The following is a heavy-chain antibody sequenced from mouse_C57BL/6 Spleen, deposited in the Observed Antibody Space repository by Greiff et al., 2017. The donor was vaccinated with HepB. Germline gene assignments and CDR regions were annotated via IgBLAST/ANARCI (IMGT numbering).Heavy chain of an antibody. CDR1: GYTFTDYY. D-gene: IGHD2-4*01. V-gene: IGHV1-26*01. CDR2: INPNNGGT. CDR3: ARAEDYDDAWFAY. Sequence: EVKLQQSGPELVKPGASVKISCKASGYTFTDYYMNWVKQSHGKSLEWIGDINPNNGGTSYNQKFKGKATLTVDKSSSTAYMELRSLTSEDSAVYYCARAEDYDDAWFAYWGQGTLVTVSA. J-gene: IGHJ3*01.